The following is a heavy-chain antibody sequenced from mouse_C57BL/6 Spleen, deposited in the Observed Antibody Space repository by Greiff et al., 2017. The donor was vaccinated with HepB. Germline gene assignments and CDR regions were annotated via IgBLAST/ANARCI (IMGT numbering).Heavy chain of an antibody. CDR3: TKVLDYYGDAWFAY. V-gene: IGHV5-9-1*02. Sequence: EVKLMESGEGLVKPGGSLKLSCAASGFTFSSYAMSWVRQTPEKRLEWVAYISSGGDYIYYADTVKGRFTISRDNARNTLYLQMSSLKSEDTAMYYCTKVLDYYGDAWFAYWGQGTLVTVSA. D-gene: IGHD1-1*01. CDR2: ISSGGDYI. CDR1: GFTFSSYA. J-gene: IGHJ3*01.